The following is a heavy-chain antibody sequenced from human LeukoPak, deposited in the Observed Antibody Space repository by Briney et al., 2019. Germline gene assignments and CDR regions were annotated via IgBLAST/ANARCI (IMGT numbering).Heavy chain of an antibody. CDR3: ARVRDCRNTSCPDFDY. CDR1: GYTSTSYY. Sequence: ASVKVSCKASGYTSTSYYMHWVRQAPGQGLEWMGMINPSGGSTNYAQKFQGRVTVTRDTSTSTVYLELSSLRSEDTAVYYCARVRDCRNTSCPDFDYWGQGTLVTVSS. J-gene: IGHJ4*02. V-gene: IGHV1-46*01. D-gene: IGHD2-2*01. CDR2: INPSGGST.